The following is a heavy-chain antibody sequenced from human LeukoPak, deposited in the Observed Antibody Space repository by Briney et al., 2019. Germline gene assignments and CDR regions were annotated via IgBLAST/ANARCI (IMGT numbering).Heavy chain of an antibody. CDR3: AREGRFLEWSDFDY. V-gene: IGHV4-59*12. J-gene: IGHJ4*02. Sequence: SETLSLTCAVSGGSLSGYFWNWIRQPPGKGLEWIANIHYNGNINYNPSLRSRVTISADTSKNQFSLSLSSVTAADTAVYYCAREGRFLEWSDFDYWGQGTLVTVSS. CDR2: IHYNGNI. D-gene: IGHD3-3*01. CDR1: GGSLSGYF.